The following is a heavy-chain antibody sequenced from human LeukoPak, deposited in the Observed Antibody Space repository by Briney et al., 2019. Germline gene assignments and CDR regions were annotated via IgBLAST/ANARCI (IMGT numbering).Heavy chain of an antibody. CDR1: GGSFSGYY. J-gene: IGHJ4*02. CDR3: ARGAGGSGPHFDY. CDR2: INHSGST. D-gene: IGHD2-15*01. Sequence: NPSETLSLTCAVYGGSFSGYYWSWIRQPPGKGLEWIGEINHSGSTNYNPSLKSRVTISVDTSKNQFSLKLSSVTAADTAVYYCARGAGGSGPHFDYWGQGTLVTVSS. V-gene: IGHV4-34*01.